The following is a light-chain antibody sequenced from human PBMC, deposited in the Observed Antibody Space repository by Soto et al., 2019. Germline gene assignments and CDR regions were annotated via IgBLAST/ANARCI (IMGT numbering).Light chain of an antibody. CDR1: RDISSS. V-gene: IGKV1-27*01. CDR3: QKYNSAPNT. J-gene: IGKJ2*01. CDR2: SAS. Sequence: DVQMTQSPSSLSASVGDRVTITCRASRDISSSLAWYQQKPGKVPKLLIYSASTLHAGVQSRFSGSGSGTFFTLTINSLQPEDVATYYCQKYNSAPNTVGRGTRLESK.